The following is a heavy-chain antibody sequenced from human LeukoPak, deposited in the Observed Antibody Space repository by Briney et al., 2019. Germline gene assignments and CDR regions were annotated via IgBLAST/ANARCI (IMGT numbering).Heavy chain of an antibody. CDR3: ARDWTVYDYVWGSYRSSYYFDY. CDR1: GFTFSSYW. Sequence: SGGSLRLSCAASGFTFSSYWMSWVRQAPGKGLEWVANIKQDGSEKYYVDSVKGRFTISRDNAKNSLYLQMNSLRAEDTAVYYCARDWTVYDYVWGSYRSSYYFDYWGQGTLVTVSS. V-gene: IGHV3-7*01. D-gene: IGHD3-16*02. CDR2: IKQDGSEK. J-gene: IGHJ4*02.